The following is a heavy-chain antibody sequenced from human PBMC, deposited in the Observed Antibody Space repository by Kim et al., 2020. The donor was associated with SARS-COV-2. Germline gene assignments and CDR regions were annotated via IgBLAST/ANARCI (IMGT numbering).Heavy chain of an antibody. Sequence: GGSLRLSCVASGLIFSNYAFTWVRQAPGKGLEWVSGISGSGDVSHYADSVKGRFTTSRDNSKSTLYLLMDSLRAEDTAIYYCAKFTGSILPTRGMDVWG. CDR2: ISGSGDVS. D-gene: IGHD2-21*01. J-gene: IGHJ6*02. CDR3: AKFTGSILPTRGMDV. V-gene: IGHV3-23*01. CDR1: GLIFSNYA.